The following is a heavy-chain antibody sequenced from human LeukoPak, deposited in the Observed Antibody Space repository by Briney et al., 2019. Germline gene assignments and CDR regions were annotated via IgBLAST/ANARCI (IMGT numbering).Heavy chain of an antibody. CDR1: GFSISIYY. Sequence: SGGSLRLSCAASGFSISIYYMSWVRQAPGKGPEWVANIDQGGNEKNYVDSVKGRFTISRDNAKNSLYLQMNSLRAEDTAVYYCARDSMVRGGLDYWGQGTLVTVSS. D-gene: IGHD3-10*01. J-gene: IGHJ4*02. CDR2: IDQGGNEK. CDR3: ARDSMVRGGLDY. V-gene: IGHV3-7*01.